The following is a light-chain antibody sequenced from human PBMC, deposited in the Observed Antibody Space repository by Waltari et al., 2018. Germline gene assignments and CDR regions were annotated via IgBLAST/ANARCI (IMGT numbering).Light chain of an antibody. CDR3: QHAYGTPYS. Sequence: DIQMTQSPSSLSASVGDRVTLTCRASENVNNYLNWYQQKPGKAPRLLIYKASTLQSGVPSRFSGSGSGTDYTFTISSLQSEDVATYYCQHAYGTPYSFGQGTKVEIK. J-gene: IGKJ2*03. CDR2: KAS. V-gene: IGKV1-39*01. CDR1: ENVNNY.